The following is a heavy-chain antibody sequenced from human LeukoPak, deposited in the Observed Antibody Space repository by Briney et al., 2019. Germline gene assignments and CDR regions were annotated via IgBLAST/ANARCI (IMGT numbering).Heavy chain of an antibody. D-gene: IGHD3-22*01. Sequence: GGSRRLSCAASGFTFSNYNMNWVRQAPGKGLEWVSYISTSGRAIFYADSVKGRFTISRDNAKNSLFLQMNSLRDEDTAVYYCARVPLYDRSGYYFDYWGLGTLVTVSS. CDR1: GFTFSNYN. J-gene: IGHJ4*02. CDR2: ISTSGRAI. CDR3: ARVPLYDRSGYYFDY. V-gene: IGHV3-48*02.